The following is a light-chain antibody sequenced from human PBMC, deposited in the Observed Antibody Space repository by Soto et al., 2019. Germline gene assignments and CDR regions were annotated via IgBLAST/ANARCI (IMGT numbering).Light chain of an antibody. Sequence: DIPMTQSPSTQSASVGDRVTITCRASESISSWLAWYQQKPGKAPKLLIYDASSLESGVPSRFSGSGSGTEFTLTISSLQPDDFATYYCQQYNSYSRTFGQGAKVEIQ. V-gene: IGKV1-5*01. CDR1: ESISSW. CDR2: DAS. CDR3: QQYNSYSRT. J-gene: IGKJ1*01.